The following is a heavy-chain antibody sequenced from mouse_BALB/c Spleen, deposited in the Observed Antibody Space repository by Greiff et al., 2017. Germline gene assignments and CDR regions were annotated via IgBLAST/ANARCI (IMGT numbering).Heavy chain of an antibody. CDR1: GFSLTSYG. CDR3: ARDNYGYYFDY. V-gene: IGHV2-9*02. Sequence: QVHVKQSGPGLVAPSQSLSITCTVSGFSLTSYGVHWVRQPPGKGLEWLGVIWAGGSTNYNSALMSRLSISKDNSKSQVFLKMNSLQTDDTAMYYCARDNYGYYFDYWGQGTTLTVSS. CDR2: IWAGGST. D-gene: IGHD1-2*01. J-gene: IGHJ2*01.